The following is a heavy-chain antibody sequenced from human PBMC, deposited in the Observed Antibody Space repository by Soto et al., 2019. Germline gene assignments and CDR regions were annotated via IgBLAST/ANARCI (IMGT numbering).Heavy chain of an antibody. Sequence: QVQLVQSGAEVKKPGASVKVSCKASGYTFTYYDINWVRQATGQGPEWIGWMSPNSDNTGYAQNFQGRVTMTWNTAISTASMSLSSLRSEDTAVYYCERGIDQSMDVWGQGTTVTVSS. V-gene: IGHV1-8*01. CDR3: ERGIDQSMDV. CDR1: GYTFTYYD. J-gene: IGHJ6*02. CDR2: MSPNSDNT. D-gene: IGHD3-22*01.